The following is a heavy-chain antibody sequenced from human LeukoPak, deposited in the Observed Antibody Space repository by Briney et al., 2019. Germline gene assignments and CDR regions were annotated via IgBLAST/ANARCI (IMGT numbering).Heavy chain of an antibody. V-gene: IGHV4-59*08. Sequence: SSETLSITCTVAGGAISSYYWSWIRQPPEKVGEWLGYVYYSGATNYNPSLKGRVTMSLDTSKNQVSLRLSSVTAADTAVYYCARHPFATPFDYWGRGTLLTVSS. J-gene: IGHJ4*02. CDR1: GGAISSYY. CDR3: ARHPFATPFDY. CDR2: VYYSGAT. D-gene: IGHD2-15*01.